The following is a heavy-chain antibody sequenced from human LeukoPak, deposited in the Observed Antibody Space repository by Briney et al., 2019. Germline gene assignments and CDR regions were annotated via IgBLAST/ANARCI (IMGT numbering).Heavy chain of an antibody. CDR2: MHHSGRT. CDR3: ARAQEGCSRASCYLEP. V-gene: IGHV4-4*02. J-gene: IGHJ5*02. CDR1: GASISSTNW. Sequence: SETLSLTCALSGASISSTNWWIWVRPPPGKGLEWIGEMHHSGRTNYNPSLKSRITISVDKSKNQVFLRLNSVAAADTALYYCARAQEGCSRASCYLEPWGQGTLVTVSS. D-gene: IGHD2-2*01.